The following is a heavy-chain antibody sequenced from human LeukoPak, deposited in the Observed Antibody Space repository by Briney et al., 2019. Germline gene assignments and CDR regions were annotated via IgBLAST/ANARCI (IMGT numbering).Heavy chain of an antibody. D-gene: IGHD2-2*01. V-gene: IGHV4-34*01. CDR3: ARVVPGYCSTTSCYDVDAFDI. Sequence: PSETLSLTRAVYGGSFSGYYWSWIRQPPGKGLEWIGEINHSGSTNYNPSLKSRVTISVDTSKNQFSLKLSSVTAADTAVYYCARVVPGYCSTTSCYDVDAFDIWGQGTRVTVSS. CDR1: GGSFSGYY. J-gene: IGHJ3*02. CDR2: INHSGST.